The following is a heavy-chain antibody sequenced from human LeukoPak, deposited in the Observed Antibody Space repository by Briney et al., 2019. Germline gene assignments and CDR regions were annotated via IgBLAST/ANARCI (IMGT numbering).Heavy chain of an antibody. J-gene: IGHJ6*03. D-gene: IGHD3-10*01. Sequence: GGSLRLSCAASGFTFSSYGMSWVRQAPGKGLEWVSAISGSGGSTYYADSVKGRFTISRDNSKNTLYLQMNSLRAEDTAVYYCVRWYGGSGLENYYYYMDVWGKGTTVTISS. CDR1: GFTFSSYG. V-gene: IGHV3-23*01. CDR2: ISGSGGST. CDR3: VRWYGGSGLENYYYYMDV.